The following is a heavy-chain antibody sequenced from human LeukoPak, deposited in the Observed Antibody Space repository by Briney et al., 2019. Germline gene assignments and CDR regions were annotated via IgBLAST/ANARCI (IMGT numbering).Heavy chain of an antibody. V-gene: IGHV1-69*05. CDR1: GGTFSSYA. CDR2: IIPIFGTA. D-gene: IGHD1-1*01. CDR3: AIRQLEPPRDYFDY. Sequence: SVKVSCKASGGTFSSYAISWVRQAPGQGLEWMGGIIPIFGTAIYAQKFQGRVTITTDESTSTAYMELSSLRSEDTAVYYCAIRQLEPPRDYFDYWGQGTLVTVSS. J-gene: IGHJ4*02.